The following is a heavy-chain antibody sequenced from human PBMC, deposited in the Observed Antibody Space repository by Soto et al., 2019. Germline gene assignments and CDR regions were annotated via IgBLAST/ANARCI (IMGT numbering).Heavy chain of an antibody. V-gene: IGHV1-3*01. Sequence: GASVKVSCKASGYTFTSYAMHWVRQAPGQRLEWMGWINAGNGNTKYSQKFQGRVTITRDTSASTAYMELSSLRSEDTAVYYCARVHGMQLGPARFDPWGQGTLVTVPS. J-gene: IGHJ5*02. CDR1: GYTFTSYA. CDR3: ARVHGMQLGPARFDP. D-gene: IGHD6-13*01. CDR2: INAGNGNT.